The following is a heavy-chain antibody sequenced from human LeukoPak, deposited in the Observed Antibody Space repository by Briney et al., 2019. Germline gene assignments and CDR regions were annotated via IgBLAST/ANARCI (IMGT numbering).Heavy chain of an antibody. Sequence: SETLSLTCTVSGGSISSSSYYWGWIRQPPGKGLGWIGSIYYSGSTYYNPSLKSRVTISVDTSKNQFSLKLSSVTAADTAVYYCARSGNDDYGDYADGTAEYFQHWGQGTLVTVSS. V-gene: IGHV4-39*01. CDR2: IYYSGST. CDR3: ARSGNDDYGDYADGTAEYFQH. J-gene: IGHJ1*01. D-gene: IGHD4-17*01. CDR1: GGSISSSSYY.